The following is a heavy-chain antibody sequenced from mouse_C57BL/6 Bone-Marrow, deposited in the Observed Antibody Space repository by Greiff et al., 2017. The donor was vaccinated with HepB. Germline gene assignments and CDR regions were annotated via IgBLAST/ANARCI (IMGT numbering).Heavy chain of an antibody. D-gene: IGHD1-1*02. CDR3: TGGGVGRDFDY. V-gene: IGHV6-6*01. J-gene: IGHJ2*01. CDR2: IRNKANNHAT. Sequence: EVKLMESGGGLVQPGGSMKLSCAASGFTFSDAWMDWVRQSPEKGLEWVAEIRNKANNHATYYAESVKGRFTISRDDSKSSVYLQMNSLRAEDTGIYSGTGGGVGRDFDYWGQGTTLTVSS. CDR1: GFTFSDAW.